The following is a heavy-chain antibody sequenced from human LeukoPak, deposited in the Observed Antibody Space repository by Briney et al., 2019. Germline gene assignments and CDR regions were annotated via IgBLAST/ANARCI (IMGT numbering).Heavy chain of an antibody. V-gene: IGHV4-4*07. J-gene: IGHJ3*02. CDR2: IYSSGST. CDR1: GGSIGNHY. D-gene: IGHD3-10*01. Sequence: SETLSLTCTVSGGSIGNHYWSWIRQPAGKGLEWIGRIYSSGSTNYNPSLKSRVTVSLDTSKNQFSLKMNSLTAADTAVYYCARARSRAVSGGAFEIWGQGTLVTVSS. CDR3: ARARSRAVSGGAFEI.